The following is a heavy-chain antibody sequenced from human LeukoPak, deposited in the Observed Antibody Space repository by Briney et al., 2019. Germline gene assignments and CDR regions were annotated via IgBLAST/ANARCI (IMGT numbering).Heavy chain of an antibody. CDR1: GFTFSSYW. J-gene: IGHJ4*02. CDR3: AKSIRHVDTAN. D-gene: IGHD5-18*01. V-gene: IGHV3-7*05. CDR2: IPQWWKEK. Sequence: LRLSCAASGFTFSSYWMSWVRQAPGKGLEWGANIPQWWKEKLYVDSVKGRFTISRDDAKNSLYLQMNSLRSEDTALYYCAKSIRHVDTANWGQGTLVHRSS.